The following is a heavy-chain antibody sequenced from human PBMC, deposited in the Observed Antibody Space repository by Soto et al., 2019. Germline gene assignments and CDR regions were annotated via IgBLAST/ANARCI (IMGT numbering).Heavy chain of an antibody. V-gene: IGHV4-31*03. J-gene: IGHJ6*02. CDR2: IYSSGTT. Sequence: PSETLSLTCTVSGDSISSGGYYWSWIRQHPGKGLEWIGYIYSSGTTYYNPSLKSRLTISVDASKNQFSLKLSSVTDADTAVYYCARAGMQYDYYYAIDVWGQGTMVTVSS. CDR3: ARAGMQYDYYYAIDV. CDR1: GDSISSGGYY.